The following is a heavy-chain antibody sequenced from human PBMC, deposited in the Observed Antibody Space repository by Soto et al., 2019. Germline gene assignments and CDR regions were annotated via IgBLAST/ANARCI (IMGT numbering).Heavy chain of an antibody. V-gene: IGHV4-4*02. Sequence: SETLSLTCAVSGGSISSSNWRRWVRQPPGKGLEWIGEIYHSGSTNYNPSLKSRVTISVDKSKNQFSLKLSSVTAADTAVYYCARDLYSGSYDWFDPWGQGTLVTVSS. J-gene: IGHJ5*02. CDR2: IYHSGST. D-gene: IGHD1-26*01. CDR1: GGSISSSNW. CDR3: ARDLYSGSYDWFDP.